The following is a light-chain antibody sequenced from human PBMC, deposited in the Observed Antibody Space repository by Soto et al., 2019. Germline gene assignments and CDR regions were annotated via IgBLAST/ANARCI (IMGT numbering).Light chain of an antibody. Sequence: EIVMTQSPATLSVSPGERATISCRASQSVSSNLAWYQQKPGQAPRLLIYGASTRATGIPARFNGSGSGTEFTLTISSLQSEDFAVYYCQQYNNWPPGTFGPGTKVDIK. CDR3: QQYNNWPPGT. J-gene: IGKJ3*01. CDR1: QSVSSN. V-gene: IGKV3-15*01. CDR2: GAS.